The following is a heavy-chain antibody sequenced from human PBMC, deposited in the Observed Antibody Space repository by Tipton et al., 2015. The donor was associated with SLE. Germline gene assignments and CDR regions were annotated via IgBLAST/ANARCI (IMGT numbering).Heavy chain of an antibody. CDR1: GGSFSSHY. V-gene: IGHV4-59*11. CDR3: ARGAGYGDYAWGSRCMDV. Sequence: TLSLTCAVYGGSFSSHYWSWIRQPPGKGLEWIGYIYYSGSTNYNPSLKSRVTISVDTSKNQLSLKLSSVTAADTAVYYCARGAGYGDYAWGSRCMDVWGQGTTVTVSS. D-gene: IGHD4-17*01. J-gene: IGHJ6*02. CDR2: IYYSGST.